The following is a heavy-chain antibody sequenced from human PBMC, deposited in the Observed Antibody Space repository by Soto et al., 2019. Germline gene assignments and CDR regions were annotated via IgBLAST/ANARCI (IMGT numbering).Heavy chain of an antibody. J-gene: IGHJ6*02. CDR2: IYTSGST. Sequence: PSETLSLTCTVSGGSISSYYWSWIRQPAGKGLEWIGRIYTSGSTNYNPSLKSRVTMSVDTSKNQFSLKLSSVTAADTAVYYCARAEHYYGSGSYYKTNYYYGMDVWGQGTTVNVSS. CDR3: ARAEHYYGSGSYYKTNYYYGMDV. D-gene: IGHD3-10*01. V-gene: IGHV4-4*07. CDR1: GGSISSYY.